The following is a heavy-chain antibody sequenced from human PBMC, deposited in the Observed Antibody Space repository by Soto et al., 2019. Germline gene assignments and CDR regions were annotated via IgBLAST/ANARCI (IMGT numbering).Heavy chain of an antibody. J-gene: IGHJ5*02. Sequence: PVGSLRLSCAASGFTFSSSAMHWVRQAPGKGLEWVAVISYDGSNKYYADSVKGRFTISRDNSKNTLYLQMNSLRAEDTAVYYCARDDSSPLTYYDYVWGSLSLGQGT. CDR1: GFTFSSSA. CDR2: ISYDGSNK. V-gene: IGHV3-30-3*01. D-gene: IGHD3-16*01. CDR3: ARDDSSPLTYYDYVWGSLS.